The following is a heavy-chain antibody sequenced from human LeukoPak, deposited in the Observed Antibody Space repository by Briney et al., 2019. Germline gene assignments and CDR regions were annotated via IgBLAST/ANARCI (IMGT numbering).Heavy chain of an antibody. CDR3: ARVPRPYQPRGVY. CDR1: GGSFSDYY. CDR2: INHSGST. J-gene: IGHJ4*02. Sequence: SETLSLTCAVYGGSFSDYYWSWIRQPPEKGLEWIGEINHSGSTNYNPSLKSRVTISVDTSKNQFSLKLSSVTAADTAVYYCARVPRPYQPRGVYWGQGTLVTVSS. V-gene: IGHV4-34*01. D-gene: IGHD2-2*01.